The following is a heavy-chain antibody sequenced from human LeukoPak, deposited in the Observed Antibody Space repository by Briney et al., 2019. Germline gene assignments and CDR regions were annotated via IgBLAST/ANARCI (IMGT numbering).Heavy chain of an antibody. D-gene: IGHD3-10*01. CDR2: ISSSSSSTM. V-gene: IGHV3-48*01. J-gene: IGHJ4*02. CDR3: ARDSSLWFGKRFDY. Sequence: GGSLRLSCAASGFTFSTYSMNWVRQTPGKGLEWVSYISSSSSSTMYYADSVKGRFTISRDNAKNSLSLQMYSLRAEDTAVYYCARDSSLWFGKRFDYWGQGTLVTVSS. CDR1: GFTFSTYS.